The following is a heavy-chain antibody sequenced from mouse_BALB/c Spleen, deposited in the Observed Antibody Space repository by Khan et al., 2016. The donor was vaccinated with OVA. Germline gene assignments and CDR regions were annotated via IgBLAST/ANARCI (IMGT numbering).Heavy chain of an antibody. V-gene: IGHV1-85*01. CDR3: ARGGYGGFAY. D-gene: IGHD2-14*01. Sequence: QVQLKQSGAELVKPGASVKLSCKASGYTFTSYDINWVRQRPEQGLEWIGWMFPGDGSTKSNENFKGKAPLTTDKSSSTAYMQLSRLTAEDAGAYFCARGGYGGFAYWGQGTLVTVSA. J-gene: IGHJ3*01. CDR2: MFPGDGST. CDR1: GYTFTSYD.